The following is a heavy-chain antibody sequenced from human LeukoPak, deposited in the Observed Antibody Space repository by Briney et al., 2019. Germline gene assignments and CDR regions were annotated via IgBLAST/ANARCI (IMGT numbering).Heavy chain of an antibody. J-gene: IGHJ6*03. Sequence: SETLSLTCTVSGGSISSSSYYWGWIRQPPGKGLEWIGSIHYSGSTNYNPSLKSRVTISVDTSKNQFSLKLSSVTAADTAVYYCAGGYCSGGSCYSYYYYNYMDVWGKGTTVTVSS. V-gene: IGHV4-39*07. D-gene: IGHD2-15*01. CDR3: AGGYCSGGSCYSYYYYNYMDV. CDR2: IHYSGST. CDR1: GGSISSSSYY.